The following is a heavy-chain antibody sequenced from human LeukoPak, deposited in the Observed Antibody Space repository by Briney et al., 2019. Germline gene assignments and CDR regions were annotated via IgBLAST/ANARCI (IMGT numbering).Heavy chain of an antibody. D-gene: IGHD3-9*01. CDR3: AGGTGFIIKD. CDR2: IKQDGSEK. Sequence: GGSLRLSCAASGFTFSLYWMNWVRRAPGKGLEWVANIKQDGSEKNYVDSVKGRFTISRDNAKNSLYLQMNNLRVEDTAMYYCAGGTGFIIKDWGQGTVVTVSS. CDR1: GFTFSLYW. J-gene: IGHJ4*02. V-gene: IGHV3-7*03.